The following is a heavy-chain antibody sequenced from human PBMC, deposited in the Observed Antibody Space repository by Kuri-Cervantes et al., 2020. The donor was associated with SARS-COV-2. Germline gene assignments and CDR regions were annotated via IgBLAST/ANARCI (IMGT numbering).Heavy chain of an antibody. J-gene: IGHJ6*02. CDR2: ISSSSSTI. CDR1: GFTFSSYS. V-gene: IGHV3-48*02. D-gene: IGHD2-2*01. CDR3: ARGYCSSTSCPPYYYYGMDV. Sequence: GESLKISCAASGFTFSSYSMNWVRQAPGKGLEWVPYISSSSSTIYYADSVKGRFTISRDNAKNSLYLQMNSLRDEDTAVYYCARGYCSSTSCPPYYYYGMDVWGQGTTVTVSS.